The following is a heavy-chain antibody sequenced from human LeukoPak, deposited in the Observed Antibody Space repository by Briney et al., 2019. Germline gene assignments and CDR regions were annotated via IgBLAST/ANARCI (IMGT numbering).Heavy chain of an antibody. CDR2: INHSGST. V-gene: IGHV4-34*08. J-gene: IGHJ6*02. CDR1: GGTFSGYY. Sequence: PSETLSLTSAVYGGTFSGYYWSWIRQPPGKGLEWIGEINHSGSTNYNPSLKSRVTISVDTSKNQFSLRLSSVTAADTAVYYCQTYYYYYGMDVWGQGTTVTVSS. CDR3: QTYYYYYGMDV.